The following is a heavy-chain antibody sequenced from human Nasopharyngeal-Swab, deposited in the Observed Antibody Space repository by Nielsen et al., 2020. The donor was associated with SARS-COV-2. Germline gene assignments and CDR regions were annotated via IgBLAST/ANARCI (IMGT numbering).Heavy chain of an antibody. D-gene: IGHD3-22*01. V-gene: IGHV7-4-1*02. CDR2: INTNTGNP. CDR3: ARAETNYYDSSGYYVDRYYFDY. Sequence: WVRQAPGQGLEGMGWINTNTGNPTYAQGFTGRFVFSLDTSVSTAYLQISSLKAEDTAVYYCARAETNYYDSSGYYVDRYYFDYWGQGTLVTVSS. J-gene: IGHJ4*02.